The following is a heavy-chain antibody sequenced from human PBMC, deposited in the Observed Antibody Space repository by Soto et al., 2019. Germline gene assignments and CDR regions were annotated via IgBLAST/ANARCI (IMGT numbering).Heavy chain of an antibody. D-gene: IGHD3-3*01. CDR3: ARVAGYYDFWSGYYRDTIYPDFDY. J-gene: IGHJ4*01. CDR1: GFTFSSYA. Sequence: GGSLRLSCAASGFTFSSYAMHWVRQAPGKGLEWVAVISYDGSNKYYADSVKGRFTISRDNSKNTLYLQMNSLRAEDTAVYYCARVAGYYDFWSGYYRDTIYPDFDYWGQGTLVTVSS. V-gene: IGHV3-30-3*01. CDR2: ISYDGSNK.